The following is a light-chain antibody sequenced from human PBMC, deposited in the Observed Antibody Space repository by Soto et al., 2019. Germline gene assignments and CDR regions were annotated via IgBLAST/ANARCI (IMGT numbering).Light chain of an antibody. CDR3: QQYNNWPPSII. V-gene: IGKV3-15*01. Sequence: EIVLTQSPGTLSLSPGERATLSCRASQSVSSNYLAWYQQKPGQAPRLLIYGASTRATDTPVRFRGSGSGTEFTLTISSLQSEDFAVYYCQQYNNWPPSIIFGQGTRLEI. J-gene: IGKJ5*01. CDR2: GAS. CDR1: QSVSSN.